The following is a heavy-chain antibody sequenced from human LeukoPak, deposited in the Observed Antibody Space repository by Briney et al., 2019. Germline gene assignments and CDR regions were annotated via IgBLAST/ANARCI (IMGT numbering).Heavy chain of an antibody. Sequence: GGSLRLPCAASGFTFDDYAMHWVRQAPGKGLEWVSGISWNSGSIGYADSVKGRFTISRDNAKNSLYLQMNSLRAEDTALYYCAKGWYYYDSSGTPYFDYWGQGTLVTVSS. CDR2: ISWNSGSI. D-gene: IGHD3-22*01. J-gene: IGHJ4*02. CDR1: GFTFDDYA. V-gene: IGHV3-9*01. CDR3: AKGWYYYDSSGTPYFDY.